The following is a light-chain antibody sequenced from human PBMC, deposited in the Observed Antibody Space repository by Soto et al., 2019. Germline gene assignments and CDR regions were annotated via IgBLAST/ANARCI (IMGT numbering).Light chain of an antibody. Sequence: QSALTQPASVSGSPGQSITISCTGTSSDVGAFDYVSWYQQHPGKAPKLMIYDVNNRPSGVSNRFSGSKSGNTASLTISGLQAEDEADYYCNSYTTSNSYVFGTGTKLTVL. J-gene: IGLJ1*01. CDR3: NSYTTSNSYV. CDR1: SSDVGAFDY. CDR2: DVN. V-gene: IGLV2-14*03.